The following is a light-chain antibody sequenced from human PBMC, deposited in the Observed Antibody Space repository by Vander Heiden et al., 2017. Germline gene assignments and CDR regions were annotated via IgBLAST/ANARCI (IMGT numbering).Light chain of an antibody. J-gene: IGLJ2*01. V-gene: IGLV2-8*01. CDR1: SSDFGGDNH. Sequence: LTEPPCASGSPVQSATIPCTGTSSDFGGDNHVACYHLHPGKAPELRTYEVRQRPSGVPDRFAASKSGYTASLTGSGLQAEDEADYYCSSYAGSNSVVFGGGTKLTVL. CDR3: SSYAGSNSVV. CDR2: EVR.